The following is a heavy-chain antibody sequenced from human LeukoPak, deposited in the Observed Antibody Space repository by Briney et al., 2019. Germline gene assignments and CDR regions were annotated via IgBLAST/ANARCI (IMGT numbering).Heavy chain of an antibody. CDR3: ARDAVYCWYVRHLGDY. CDR2: INPNSGGT. Sequence: GASVKLSCKASGYTFTGYYMHWGRQAPGQGLEWMGWINPNSGGTNYAQKFQGRVTMTRDTSISTAYMELRRLRSDDTAVYYCARDAVYCWYVRHLGDYWGQGTLVTVSS. J-gene: IGHJ4*02. D-gene: IGHD6-13*01. V-gene: IGHV1-2*02. CDR1: GYTFTGYY.